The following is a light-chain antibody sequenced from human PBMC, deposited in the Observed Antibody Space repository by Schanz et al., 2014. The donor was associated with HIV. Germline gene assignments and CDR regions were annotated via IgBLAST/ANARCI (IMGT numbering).Light chain of an antibody. Sequence: DIQMTQSPSSLSASVGDRVTITCRASQSISSYLNWYQQKPGEAPKLLIYAASSLQSGVPSRFSGSGSGTSFTLTINNLQPEDFATYYCQQNYRSPLTFGGGTKVET. V-gene: IGKV1-39*01. CDR2: AAS. CDR3: QQNYRSPLT. CDR1: QSISSY. J-gene: IGKJ4*01.